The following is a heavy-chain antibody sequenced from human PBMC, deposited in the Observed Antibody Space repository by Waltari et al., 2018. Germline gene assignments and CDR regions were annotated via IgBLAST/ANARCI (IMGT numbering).Heavy chain of an antibody. V-gene: IGHV1-24*01. J-gene: IGHJ4*02. D-gene: IGHD2-2*01. Sequence: QVQLAQSGAEVKKPGASVKVSCKVSGYTLTELSMHWVRQAPGKGLEWMGGFDPEDGETIYAQKFQGRVTMTEDTSTDTAYMELSSLRSEDTAVYYCATDIVVVPAAIRAYQNWGQGTLVTVSS. CDR3: ATDIVVVPAAIRAYQN. CDR2: FDPEDGET. CDR1: GYTLTELS.